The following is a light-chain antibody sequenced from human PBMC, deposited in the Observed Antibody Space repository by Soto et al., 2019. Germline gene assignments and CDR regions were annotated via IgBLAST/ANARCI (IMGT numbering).Light chain of an antibody. CDR2: DVS. J-gene: IGLJ1*01. V-gene: IGLV2-14*01. CDR1: SSDVGGYNY. CDR3: NSYASSRYYV. Sequence: QSALTQPASVSGSPGQSITISCTGTSSDVGGYNYVSWYQQHPGKAPKLLIYDVSNRPPGVSNRFSGSKSGNTASLTISGLHAEDEGDYYCNSYASSRYYVFGPGTKLTVL.